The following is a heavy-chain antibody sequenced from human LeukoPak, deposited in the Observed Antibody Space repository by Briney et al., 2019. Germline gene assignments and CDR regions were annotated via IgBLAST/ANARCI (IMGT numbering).Heavy chain of an antibody. V-gene: IGHV1-69*13. CDR2: IIPIFGTA. CDR3: ARGTYDSSGYYPY. CDR1: GYTFTSYG. J-gene: IGHJ4*02. D-gene: IGHD3-22*01. Sequence: GASVKVSCKASGYTFTSYGISWVRQAPGQGLEWMGGIIPIFGTANYAQKFQGRVTITADESTSTAYMELSSLRSEDTAVYYCARGTYDSSGYYPYWGQGTLVTVSS.